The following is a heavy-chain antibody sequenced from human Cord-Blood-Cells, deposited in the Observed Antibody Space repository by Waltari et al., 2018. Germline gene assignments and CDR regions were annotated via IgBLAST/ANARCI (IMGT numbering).Heavy chain of an antibody. J-gene: IGHJ6*03. D-gene: IGHD7-27*01. CDR1: GGSFSGYY. CDR3: ARGRRANWGYYYYYMDV. CDR2: INHSGST. Sequence: QVQLQQWGAGLLTPSETLSLTCAVSGGSFSGYYWSWIPQPPGKGAEWIGEINHSGSTNYNPSLKSRVTISVDTSKNQFSLKLSSVTAADTAVYYCARGRRANWGYYYYYMDVWGKGTTVTVSS. V-gene: IGHV4-34*01.